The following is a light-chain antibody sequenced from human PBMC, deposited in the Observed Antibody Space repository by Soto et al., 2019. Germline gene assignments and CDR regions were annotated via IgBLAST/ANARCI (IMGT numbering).Light chain of an antibody. V-gene: IGKV3-11*01. Sequence: EIVLPQSPATLSLSPGERATLSCRASQSVSSYLAWYQQKPGQAPRLLIYDASNRATGIPARFSGSGSGTDFTLTISSLEPEDFAVYSCQQYNDWPITFGPGTRLEIK. J-gene: IGKJ5*01. CDR2: DAS. CDR1: QSVSSY. CDR3: QQYNDWPIT.